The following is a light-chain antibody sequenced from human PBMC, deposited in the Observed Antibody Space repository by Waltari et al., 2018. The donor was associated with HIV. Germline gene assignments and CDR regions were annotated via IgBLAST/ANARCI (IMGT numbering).Light chain of an antibody. CDR3: QQYGSSPLT. V-gene: IGKV3D-20*01. CDR1: QTISQKF. CDR2: DAS. J-gene: IGKJ4*01. Sequence: EIVLTQSPATLSLSPGERATLSCGASQTISQKFLAWYQQRPGLAPRLLIYDASSRTAGTPDRFSGSGSGTDFTLTISRLEPEDFAVYYCQQYGSSPLTFGGGTKLEI.